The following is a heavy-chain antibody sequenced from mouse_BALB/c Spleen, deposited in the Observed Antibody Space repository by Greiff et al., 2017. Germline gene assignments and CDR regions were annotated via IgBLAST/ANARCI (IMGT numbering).Heavy chain of an antibody. CDR2: ISDGGSYT. J-gene: IGHJ4*01. CDR3: AREGYGNYVLYAMDY. V-gene: IGHV5-4*02. D-gene: IGHD2-10*02. CDR1: GFTFSDYY. Sequence: EVKVVESGGGLVKPGGSLKLSCAASGFTFSDYYMYWVRQTPEKRLEWVATISDGGSYTYYPDSVKGRFTISRDNAKNNLYLQMSSLKSEDTAMYYCAREGYGNYVLYAMDYWGQGTSVTVSS.